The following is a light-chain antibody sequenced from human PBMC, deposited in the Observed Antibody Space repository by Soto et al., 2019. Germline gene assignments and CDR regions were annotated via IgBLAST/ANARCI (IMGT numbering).Light chain of an antibody. CDR1: SSDVGGYDF. CDR2: EVR. Sequence: QSVLTQPASVSGSVGQSITNSCTGTSSDVGGYDFVSWYQHHPGKAPKLIIYEVRTRPSGVSDRFSGSKSGNTASLTISGLQAEDEADYYCSSYTSDWGVFGTGTKLTVL. V-gene: IGLV2-14*01. CDR3: SSYTSDWGV. J-gene: IGLJ1*01.